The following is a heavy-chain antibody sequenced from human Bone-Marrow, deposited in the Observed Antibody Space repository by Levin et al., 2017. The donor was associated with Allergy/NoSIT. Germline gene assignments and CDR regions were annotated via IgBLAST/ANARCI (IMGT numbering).Heavy chain of an antibody. Sequence: GGSLRLSCAASGFTVSSNYMSWVRQAPGKGPEWVSVIYSGGSTYYADSVKGRFTISRDNSKNTLYLQMNSLRAEDTAVHYWARGWFGELLSHWGQGTLVTVSS. D-gene: IGHD3-10*01. CDR2: IYSGGST. CDR3: ARGWFGELLSH. CDR1: GFTVSSNY. V-gene: IGHV3-53*01. J-gene: IGHJ4*02.